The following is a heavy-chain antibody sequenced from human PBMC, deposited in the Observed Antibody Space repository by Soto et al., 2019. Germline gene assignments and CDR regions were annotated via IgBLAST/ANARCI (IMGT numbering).Heavy chain of an antibody. Sequence: QVQLVQSGAEVKKPGASVKVSCKASGYTFIEYGISWVRQAPGQGLEWMGWISVDKGSTNYAPKFRDRVVMPIARSTTTAYMEMRCLRSDDTAVYYCASAGYGALPIDSWGQGTLVTVSS. D-gene: IGHD4-17*01. V-gene: IGHV1-18*01. CDR1: GYTFIEYG. CDR2: ISVDKGST. J-gene: IGHJ4*02. CDR3: ASAGYGALPIDS.